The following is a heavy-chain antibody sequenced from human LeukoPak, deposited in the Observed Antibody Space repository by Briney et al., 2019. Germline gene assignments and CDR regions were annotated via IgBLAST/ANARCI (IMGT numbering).Heavy chain of an antibody. CDR1: GYSFTSYW. J-gene: IGHJ4*02. Sequence: GESLKVSCKGSGYSFTSYWIGWVRQMRGKELEGMGLIYPCDYDTRYSPSFQGKATISADKSISTAYLQWSSLKASDTAMYYCARHSGGGIDYWGQGTLVTVSS. V-gene: IGHV5-51*01. CDR3: ARHSGGGIDY. D-gene: IGHD1-26*01. CDR2: IYPCDYDT.